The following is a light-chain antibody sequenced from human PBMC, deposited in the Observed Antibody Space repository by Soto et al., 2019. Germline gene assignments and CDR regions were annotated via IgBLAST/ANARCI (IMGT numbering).Light chain of an antibody. CDR2: GES. Sequence: EIVLTQSPGTLSLSPGERATLSCRASQSVSSNLAWYQQKPGQAPRLLIYGESARATGIPARFSGSGSGTEFTLTISSMQSEDFAVYFCKQYYDWHRTFGKGTKVDIK. CDR3: KQYYDWHRT. J-gene: IGKJ1*01. V-gene: IGKV3-15*01. CDR1: QSVSSN.